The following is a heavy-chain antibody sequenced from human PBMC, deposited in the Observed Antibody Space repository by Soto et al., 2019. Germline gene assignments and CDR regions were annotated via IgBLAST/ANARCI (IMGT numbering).Heavy chain of an antibody. J-gene: IGHJ4*02. CDR1: GGSFSGYY. D-gene: IGHD3-10*01. V-gene: IGHV4-34*01. Sequence: PSETLSLTCAVYGGSFSGYYWTWIRQSPGKGLEWIGQISYSGSTNYNPSLKSRVFISIGTSNNQFFLELTSVTAADTAVYYCARASAQYESGTYEGGYYYFDSWGQGTPVTVSS. CDR3: ARASAQYESGTYEGGYYYFDS. CDR2: ISYSGST.